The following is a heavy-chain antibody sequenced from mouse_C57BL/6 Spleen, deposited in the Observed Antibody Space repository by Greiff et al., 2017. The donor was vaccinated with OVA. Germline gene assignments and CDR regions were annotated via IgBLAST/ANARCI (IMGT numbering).Heavy chain of an antibody. CDR2: IDPETGGT. CDR1: GYTFTDYE. Sequence: QVQLQQSGAELVRPGASVTLSCKASGYTFTDYEMHWVKQTPVHGLEWIGAIDPETGGTAYNQKFKGKAILTAAKSSSTAYMALRSLTSEDSAVYYGTTFYGSSDAWFAYWGQGTLVTVSA. J-gene: IGHJ3*01. CDR3: TTFYGSSDAWFAY. D-gene: IGHD1-1*01. V-gene: IGHV1-15*01.